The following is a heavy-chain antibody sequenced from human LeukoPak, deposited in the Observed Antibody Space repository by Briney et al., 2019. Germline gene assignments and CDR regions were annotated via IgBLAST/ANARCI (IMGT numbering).Heavy chain of an antibody. J-gene: IGHJ4*02. Sequence: SETLSLTCTVSGGSISSSSYYWGWIRQPPGKGLEWIGSIYYNGSTYYNPSLKSRVTISVDTSKNQFSLKLSSVTAADTAVYYCAVSSIAAAGNFDYWGQGTLVAVSS. V-gene: IGHV4-39*01. CDR3: AVSSIAAAGNFDY. CDR1: GGSISSSSYY. CDR2: IYYNGST. D-gene: IGHD6-13*01.